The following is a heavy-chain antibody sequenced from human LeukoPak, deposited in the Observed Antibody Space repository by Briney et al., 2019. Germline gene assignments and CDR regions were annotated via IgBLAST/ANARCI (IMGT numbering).Heavy chain of an antibody. D-gene: IGHD4-17*01. CDR2: IYYSGST. CDR1: GGSISSGGYY. V-gene: IGHV4-31*03. Sequence: SETLSLTCTVSGGSISSGGYYWSWIRQHPGKGLEWIGYIYYSGSTYYNPSLKSRVTISVDTSKNQFSLKLSSVTAADTAVHYCARATVSMEYFQHWGQGTLVTVSS. CDR3: ARATVSMEYFQH. J-gene: IGHJ1*01.